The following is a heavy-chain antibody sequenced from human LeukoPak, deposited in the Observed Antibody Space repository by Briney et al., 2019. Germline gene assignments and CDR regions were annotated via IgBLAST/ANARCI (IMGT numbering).Heavy chain of an antibody. CDR3: ARVPEFIRPPDY. CDR1: GYTFTSYY. CDR2: INPSGGST. Sequence: GASVKVSCKASGYTFTSYYVHWVRQAPGQGLEWMGIINPSGGSTSYAQKFQGRVTMTRDTSTSTVYMELSSLRSEDTAVYYCARVPEFIRPPDYWGQGTLVTVSS. J-gene: IGHJ4*02. D-gene: IGHD3-10*01. V-gene: IGHV1-46*01.